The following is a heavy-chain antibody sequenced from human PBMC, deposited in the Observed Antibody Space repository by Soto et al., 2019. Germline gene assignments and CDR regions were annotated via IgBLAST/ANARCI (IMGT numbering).Heavy chain of an antibody. Sequence: KLVESGGGVVQPGRSLRLSCAASGFTFSHYGMHWVRQAPGKGLEWVAVIWDDANKRYYPDSVRGRFTISRDNSENTLYLKMNSLTGEDTAVFYCVRGGKTAGAFDIWGQGTMVTVSS. J-gene: IGHJ3*02. CDR3: VRGGKTAGAFDI. CDR1: GFTFSHYG. V-gene: IGHV3-33*01. D-gene: IGHD3-16*01. CDR2: IWDDANKR.